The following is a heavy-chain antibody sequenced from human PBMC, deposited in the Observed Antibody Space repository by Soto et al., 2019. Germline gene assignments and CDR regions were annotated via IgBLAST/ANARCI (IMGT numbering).Heavy chain of an antibody. CDR1: GFSFNNYA. V-gene: IGHV3-23*01. CDR3: AKDVGGHYCTPTSCLYFFHS. D-gene: IGHD2-2*01. Sequence: EVQLLESGGGLVQPGGSLRLSCAASGFSFNNYAMNWVRQAPGQGLEWVSTISDSGSTYYADSVKGRFTISRDNSKNTLYLQMKSLRAEDTAVYFCAKDVGGHYCTPTSCLYFFHSWGQGTLVTVSS. CDR2: ISDSGST. J-gene: IGHJ4*02.